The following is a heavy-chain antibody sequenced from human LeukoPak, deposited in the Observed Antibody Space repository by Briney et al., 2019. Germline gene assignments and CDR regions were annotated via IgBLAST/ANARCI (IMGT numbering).Heavy chain of an antibody. V-gene: IGHV1-2*02. CDR2: INPNSGGT. J-gene: IGHJ4*02. CDR1: GYTFTGYY. D-gene: IGHD4-17*01. Sequence: ASVKVSCKASGYTFTGYYMHWVRQAPGQGLEWMGWINPNSGGTNYAQKFQGRVTMTRDTSISTAYMELSRLRSDDTAVYYCAREDYGDYLSLLDYWGQGTLVTVSS. CDR3: AREDYGDYLSLLDY.